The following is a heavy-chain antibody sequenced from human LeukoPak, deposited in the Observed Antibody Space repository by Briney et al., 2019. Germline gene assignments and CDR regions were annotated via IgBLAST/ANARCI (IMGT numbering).Heavy chain of an antibody. CDR1: VGSISSYY. V-gene: IGHV4-59*08. CDR2: IYYSGST. Sequence: SETLSLTCTVSVGSISSYYWSWLRQPPGKGLEWIGYIYYSGSTNYNPSLKSRVTISVDTSKNQFSLKLSSVTAADTAVYHCSRHGHTLSSSWYGYAFDIWGQGTMVTVSS. D-gene: IGHD6-13*01. J-gene: IGHJ3*02. CDR3: SRHGHTLSSSWYGYAFDI.